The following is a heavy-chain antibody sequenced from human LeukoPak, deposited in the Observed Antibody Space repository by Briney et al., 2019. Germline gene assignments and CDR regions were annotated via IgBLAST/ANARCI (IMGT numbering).Heavy chain of an antibody. CDR1: GFTFSSYA. J-gene: IGHJ4*02. D-gene: IGHD4-17*01. CDR3: ARLHYGGTFDY. Sequence: GGSLRLSCAASGFTFSSYAMSWVRQAPGKGLEWVSAISGSGGSTYYADSVKGRFTISRDNAKNSLYLQMNSLRAEDTAVYYCARLHYGGTFDYWGQGTLVTVSS. CDR2: ISGSGGST. V-gene: IGHV3-23*01.